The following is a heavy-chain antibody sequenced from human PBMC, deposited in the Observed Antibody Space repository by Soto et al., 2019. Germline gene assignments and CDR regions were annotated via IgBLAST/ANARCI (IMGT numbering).Heavy chain of an antibody. V-gene: IGHV3-23*01. CDR2: ITGSGGST. Sequence: PGGSLRLSCAASGFAVRTYAMSWVRKTPGKGLEWVSTITGSGGSTYYADAVKGRFTISRDNSRNTLYLQMSSLRAEDTAVYSCASQRPCGGGTCFSLRSFDRWGQGTLVTVSS. J-gene: IGHJ4*02. CDR1: GFAVRTYA. D-gene: IGHD2-15*01. CDR3: ASQRPCGGGTCFSLRSFDR.